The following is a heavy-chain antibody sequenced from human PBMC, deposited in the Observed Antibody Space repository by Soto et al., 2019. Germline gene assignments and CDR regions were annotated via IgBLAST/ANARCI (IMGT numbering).Heavy chain of an antibody. CDR3: AREGVAPYYYYGMDV. CDR2: ISTYNGDT. J-gene: IGHJ6*02. D-gene: IGHD5-12*01. CDR1: GYTFTRSG. V-gene: IGHV1-18*01. Sequence: ASVKVSCKASGYTFTRSGISWVRQAPGQRLEWMGWISTYNGDTNYAQTFQGRVTMTTDTSTSTVHMEVRSLRSDDTAVYYCAREGVAPYYYYGMDVWGQGTPVTVSS.